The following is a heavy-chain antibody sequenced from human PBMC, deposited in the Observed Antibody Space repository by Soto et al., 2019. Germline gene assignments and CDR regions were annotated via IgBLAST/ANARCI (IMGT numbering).Heavy chain of an antibody. CDR3: AKDRGGSGRGGMDV. V-gene: IGHV3-9*01. CDR1: GFTFDDYA. D-gene: IGHD3-10*01. J-gene: IGHJ6*02. CDR2: ISWNSGSI. Sequence: VQLVESGGDVVQPGRSLRLSCAASGFTFDDYAMHWVRQAPGKGLEWVSGISWNSGSIGYADSVKGRFTISRDNAKNSLYLQMNSLRAEDTALYYCAKDRGGSGRGGMDVWGQGTTVTVSS.